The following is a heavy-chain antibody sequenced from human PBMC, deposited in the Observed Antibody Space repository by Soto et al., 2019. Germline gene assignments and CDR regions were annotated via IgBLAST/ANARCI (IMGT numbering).Heavy chain of an antibody. CDR3: AREPPGITGTTGAFDI. CDR2: INHSGST. Sequence: SETLSLTCAVYGGSFSGYYWSWIRQPPGKGLEWIGEINHSGSTNYNPSLKSRVTISVDTSKNQFSLKLSSVTAADTAVYYCAREPPGITGTTGAFDIWGQGKMVTVS. J-gene: IGHJ3*02. V-gene: IGHV4-34*01. CDR1: GGSFSGYY. D-gene: IGHD1-7*01.